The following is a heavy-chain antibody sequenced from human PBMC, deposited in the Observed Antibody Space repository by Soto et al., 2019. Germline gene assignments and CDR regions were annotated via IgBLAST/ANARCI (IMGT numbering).Heavy chain of an antibody. CDR1: GFTFSSYG. CDR3: ATDLSLNPSVYYGMDV. J-gene: IGHJ6*02. CDR2: ISYDGRNK. D-gene: IGHD2-2*01. Sequence: GGSLRLSCAASGFTFSSYGMHLVRQAPGKGPEWVAVISYDGRNKYYADSVKGRFTISRDNSKNTLYLQMNSLRAEDTAVYYCATDLSLNPSVYYGMDVWGQGTTVTVSS. V-gene: IGHV3-30*03.